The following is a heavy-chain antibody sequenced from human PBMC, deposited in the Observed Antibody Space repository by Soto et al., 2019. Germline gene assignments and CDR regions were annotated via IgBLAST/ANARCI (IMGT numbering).Heavy chain of an antibody. CDR3: ARDRVVVVTVAPYYYYYGMDV. Sequence: SETLSLTCAVYGGSFSGYYWSWIRQPPGKGLEWIGEINHSGSTNYNPSLKSRVTISVDTSKNQFSLKLSSVTAADTAVYYCARDRVVVVTVAPYYYYYGMDVWGQGTTVTVSS. CDR1: GGSFSGYY. V-gene: IGHV4-34*01. J-gene: IGHJ6*02. D-gene: IGHD2-21*02. CDR2: INHSGST.